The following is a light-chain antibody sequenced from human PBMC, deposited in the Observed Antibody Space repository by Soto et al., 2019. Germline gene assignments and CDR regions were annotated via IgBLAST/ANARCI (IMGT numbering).Light chain of an antibody. CDR3: QQRRNWPLT. Sequence: THPPTTLSVNPGDRASLSCRASQSVSSNLAWYQQKPGQAPRLLIYGASNRATGIPDRFSGSGSGTDFTLTISSLEPEDFAVYYCQQRRNWPLTFGGGTKVDIK. CDR2: GAS. CDR1: QSVSSN. V-gene: IGKV3-11*01. J-gene: IGKJ4*01.